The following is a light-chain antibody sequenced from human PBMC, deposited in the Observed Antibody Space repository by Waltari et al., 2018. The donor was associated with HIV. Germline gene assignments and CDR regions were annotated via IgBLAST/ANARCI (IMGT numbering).Light chain of an antibody. J-gene: IGLJ2*01. CDR3: ASRDDSLSVHVI. V-gene: IGLV1-47*01. Sequence: QSVLSQPPSASGTPGQRVTISCSGISSNIGTNNVYWYQQFAGTAPKLLIYRNDQRPSGVPDRFSGSKSGTSASLVISGLRSEDEADYYCASRDDSLSVHVIFGGGTKLTVL. CDR1: SSNIGTNN. CDR2: RND.